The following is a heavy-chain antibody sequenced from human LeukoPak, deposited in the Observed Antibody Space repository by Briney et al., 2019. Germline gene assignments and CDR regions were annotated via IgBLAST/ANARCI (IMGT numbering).Heavy chain of an antibody. Sequence: TLSLTCTVSLDSTTSNFWSWVRQPPGKALEWLALIYWNDDKRYSPSLKSRVTIIKDTSKNQVLLTMTNMDPVDTATYYCARRLELHPFGYYFDYWGQGTLVTVSS. CDR1: LDSTTSNFW. D-gene: IGHD1-7*01. CDR3: ARRLELHPFGYYFDY. J-gene: IGHJ4*02. V-gene: IGHV2-5*01. CDR2: IYWNDDK.